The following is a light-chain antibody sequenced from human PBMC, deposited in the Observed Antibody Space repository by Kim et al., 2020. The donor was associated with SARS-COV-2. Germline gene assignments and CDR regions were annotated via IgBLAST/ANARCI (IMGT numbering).Light chain of an antibody. V-gene: IGKV1-33*01. CDR3: QQYDTLPPT. Sequence: SASVGDRVTITCQASQDISNYLNWYQQKPGKAPKLLIYDASNLETGVPSRFSGSGSGTDFTFTISSLQPDDIATYYCQQYDTLPPTFGQGTKLEI. CDR2: DAS. CDR1: QDISNY. J-gene: IGKJ2*01.